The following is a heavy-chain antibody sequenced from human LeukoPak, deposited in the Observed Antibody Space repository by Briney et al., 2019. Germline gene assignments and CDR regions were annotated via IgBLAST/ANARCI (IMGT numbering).Heavy chain of an antibody. V-gene: IGHV3-7*01. CDR1: GFTFSSYW. D-gene: IGHD3-10*01. J-gene: IGHJ4*02. CDR3: ARSGPGFGELLIH. Sequence: GSLRLSCAASGFTFSSYWMSWVRQAPGKGLEWVANIKQDASEKYYVDSVKGRFTISRDNAKNSLYLQMNSLRAEDTAVYYCARSGPGFGELLIHWGQGTLVTVSS. CDR2: IKQDASEK.